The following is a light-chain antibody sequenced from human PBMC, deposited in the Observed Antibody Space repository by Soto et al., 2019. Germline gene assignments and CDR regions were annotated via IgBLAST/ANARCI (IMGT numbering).Light chain of an antibody. J-gene: IGKJ4*01. V-gene: IGKV3-20*01. CDR3: QLYLSSFLT. CDR2: GAS. CDR1: QTFTSTF. Sequence: EIVLTQSPGILSLSPGERATLSCRASQTFTSTFLVWFQHQPGQAPRLLMYGASRRATGIPARFSGSGSGTDFTLTISRLEPEDFAVYYCQLYLSSFLTFGGGTKV.